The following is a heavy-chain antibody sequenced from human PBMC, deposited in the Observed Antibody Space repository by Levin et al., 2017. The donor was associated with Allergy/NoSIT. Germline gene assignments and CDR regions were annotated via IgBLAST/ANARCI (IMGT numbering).Heavy chain of an antibody. V-gene: IGHV3-7*01. Sequence: PGGSLRLSCEVSGFTFGTYWMTWVRQAPGKGLEWLANIKQDGDEKYYVDSVKGRFTISRDNAKNSLYLQMSSLRAEDKAVYYCARVPYSFGMDVWGQGTTVTVSS. CDR2: IKQDGDEK. CDR3: ARVPYSFGMDV. CDR1: GFTFGTYW. J-gene: IGHJ6*02.